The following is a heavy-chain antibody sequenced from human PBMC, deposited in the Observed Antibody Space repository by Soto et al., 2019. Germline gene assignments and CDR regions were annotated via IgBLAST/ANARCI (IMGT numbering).Heavy chain of an antibody. Sequence: SETLSLTYTVSGGSISSSSYYWGWIRQPPGKGLEWIGSIYYSGSTYYNPSLKSRVTISVDTSKNQFSLKLSSVTAADTAVYYCARPSMVRGVDAFDIWGQGTMVTVSS. CDR3: ARPSMVRGVDAFDI. CDR2: IYYSGST. CDR1: GGSISSSSYY. V-gene: IGHV4-39*01. J-gene: IGHJ3*02. D-gene: IGHD3-10*01.